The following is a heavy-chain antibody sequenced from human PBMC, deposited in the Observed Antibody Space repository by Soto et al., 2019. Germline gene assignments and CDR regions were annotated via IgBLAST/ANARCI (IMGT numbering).Heavy chain of an antibody. J-gene: IGHJ4*02. V-gene: IGHV6-1*01. D-gene: IGHD5-12*01. Sequence: SQTLSLSCAISGNSVSSNAAAWNRIRQSPSRGLEWLGRTYYRSRWYNDYAVSVKSRITINPDTSKNQFSLQVNSVTPEDTAVYYCVRDTGYDFDYWGQGTLVTVSS. CDR1: GNSVSSNAAA. CDR2: TYYRSRWYN. CDR3: VRDTGYDFDY.